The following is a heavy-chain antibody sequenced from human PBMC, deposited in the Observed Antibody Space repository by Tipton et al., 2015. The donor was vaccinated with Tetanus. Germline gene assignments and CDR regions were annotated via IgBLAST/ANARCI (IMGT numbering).Heavy chain of an antibody. CDR3: ARGVDSSSWFFDY. D-gene: IGHD6-13*01. V-gene: IGHV3-20*01. CDR2: INWNGGST. J-gene: IGHJ4*02. CDR1: GFTFDDYG. Sequence: LRLSCAASGFTFDDYGMSWVRQAPGKGLEWVSGINWNGGSTGYADSVKGRFTISRDNAKNSLYLQMNSLRAEDTALYHCARGVDSSSWFFDYWGQGTLVTVSS.